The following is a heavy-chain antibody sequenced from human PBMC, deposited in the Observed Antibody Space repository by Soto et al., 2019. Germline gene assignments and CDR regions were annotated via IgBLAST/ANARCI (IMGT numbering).Heavy chain of an antibody. CDR3: ARTRFAANPWDY. V-gene: IGHV3-7*01. D-gene: IGHD3-10*02. CDR1: GFTFSSYW. CDR2: INQDGSEK. Sequence: PGGSLRLSCAASGFTFSSYWMSWVRQAPGKGLEWVANINQDGSEKNYVDSVKGRFTISRDNAKNSLYLQMNSLRAEDTAVYFCARTRFAANPWDYWGQGTPVTVSS. J-gene: IGHJ4*02.